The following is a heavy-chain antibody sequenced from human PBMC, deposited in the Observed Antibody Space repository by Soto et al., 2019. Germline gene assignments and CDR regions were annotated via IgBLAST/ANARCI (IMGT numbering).Heavy chain of an antibody. J-gene: IGHJ4*02. CDR2: INHSGST. D-gene: IGHD6-19*01. V-gene: IGHV4-34*01. CDR1: GGSFSGYY. CDR3: ERSSRGGLYSSGLGY. Sequence: ETLSLSCAVYGGSFSGYYWSWIRQPPGKGLEWIGEINHSGSTNYNPSLKSRVTISVDTSKNQFSLNLSSVTAADTAVYYCERSSRGGLYSSGLGYWGQGTPVTVSS.